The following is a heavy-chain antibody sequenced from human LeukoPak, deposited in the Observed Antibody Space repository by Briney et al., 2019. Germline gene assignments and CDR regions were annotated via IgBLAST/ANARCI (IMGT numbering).Heavy chain of an antibody. D-gene: IGHD3-22*01. CDR3: ARYYYHSSGYYYFDY. V-gene: IGHV4-4*07. Sequence: SETLSLTCTVSGGSISSYYWSWTRHPAGKGLEWIGRIYTSGSTNYNPSLKSRVTMSVDTSKNQFSLKLSSVTAADTAVYYCARYYYHSSGYYYFDYWGQGTLVTVSS. CDR1: GGSISSYY. J-gene: IGHJ4*02. CDR2: IYTSGST.